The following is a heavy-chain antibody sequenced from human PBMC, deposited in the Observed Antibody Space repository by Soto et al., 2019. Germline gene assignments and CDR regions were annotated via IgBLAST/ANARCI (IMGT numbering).Heavy chain of an antibody. CDR3: TLNHCAGGGCYHRDY. Sequence: VQLQESGPGLVKPSQTLSLTCAVSDESVTSPGNYWNWIRQRPDTGLEWIGYISSGGSPFYNPSLQSRVSLSLDTSNNLCSLTLNSGTAADTAVYYCTLNHCAGGGCYHRDYWGQGTRVTVSS. CDR1: DESVTSPGNY. J-gene: IGHJ1*01. V-gene: IGHV4-31*11. CDR2: ISSGGSP. D-gene: IGHD2-15*01.